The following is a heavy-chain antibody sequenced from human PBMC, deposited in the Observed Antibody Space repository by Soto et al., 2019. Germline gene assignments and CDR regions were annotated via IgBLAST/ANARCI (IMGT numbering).Heavy chain of an antibody. CDR3: ARIAAAGTGYFDL. Sequence: PETLSLTCAIYGAPISSSNCWSWVRQSPGKGLEWIGEIYHSGSTNYNPSLKSRVTISVDKSKNQFSLKLSSVTAADTAVYYCARIAAAGTGYFDLWGRGTLVT. CDR1: GAPISSSNC. J-gene: IGHJ2*01. D-gene: IGHD6-13*01. V-gene: IGHV4-4*03. CDR2: IYHSGST.